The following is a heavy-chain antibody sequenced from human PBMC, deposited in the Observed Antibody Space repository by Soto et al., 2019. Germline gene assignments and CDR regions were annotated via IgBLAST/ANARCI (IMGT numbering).Heavy chain of an antibody. V-gene: IGHV3-30*18. D-gene: IGHD3-16*01. CDR3: AKGLEVGVLHYGMHV. Sequence: GGSLRLSCVASGFAFSSYGMHWVRQAPGKGLEWVAVISYDGNKKYYADSVKGRFTVSRDNSKNTVFLQMSSLRAEDTAVYYCAKGLEVGVLHYGMHVWGQGTTVTVSS. CDR2: ISYDGNKK. CDR1: GFAFSSYG. J-gene: IGHJ6*02.